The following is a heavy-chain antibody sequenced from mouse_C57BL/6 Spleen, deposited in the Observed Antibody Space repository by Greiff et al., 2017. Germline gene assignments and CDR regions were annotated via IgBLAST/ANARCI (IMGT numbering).Heavy chain of an antibody. D-gene: IGHD2-1*01. CDR3: ARRYYGNYEWYFDV. CDR1: GYAFSSSW. Sequence: SGPELVKPGASVKISCKASGYAFSSSWMNWVKQRPGKGLEWIGRIYPGDGGTNYNGKFKGKATLTADKSSSTAYMQLSSLTSEDSAVYFCARRYYGNYEWYFDVWGTGTTVTVSS. V-gene: IGHV1-82*01. J-gene: IGHJ1*03. CDR2: IYPGDGGT.